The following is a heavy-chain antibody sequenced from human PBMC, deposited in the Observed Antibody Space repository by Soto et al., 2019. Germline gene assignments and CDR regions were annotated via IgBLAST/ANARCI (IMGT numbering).Heavy chain of an antibody. J-gene: IGHJ4*02. Sequence: QVQLVQSGAEVKKPGSSVKVSCKASGGTFSSYAISWVRQAPGQGLEWMGGIIPIFGTANYAQKFQGRVTVPGAKPTSKASRELGSVRSEDTAGYYCAASYGSGIQGYWGKGTWSPSPQ. V-gene: IGHV1-69*14. CDR3: AASYGSGIQGY. D-gene: IGHD3-10*01. CDR1: GGTFSSYA. CDR2: IIPIFGTA.